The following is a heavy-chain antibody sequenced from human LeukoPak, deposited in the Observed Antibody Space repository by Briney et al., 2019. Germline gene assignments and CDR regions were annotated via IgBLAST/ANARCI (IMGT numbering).Heavy chain of an antibody. J-gene: IGHJ6*03. V-gene: IGHV3-48*04. CDR2: ISSSGSTI. CDR1: GFTFSSYG. CDR3: ARVRGARYYYYYYMDV. D-gene: IGHD1-26*01. Sequence: GGSLRLSCAASGFTFSSYGMHWVRQAPGKGLEWVSYISSSGSTIYYADSVKGRFTISRDNAKNSLYLQMNSLRAEDTAVYYCARVRGARYYYYYYMDVWGKGTTVTVSS.